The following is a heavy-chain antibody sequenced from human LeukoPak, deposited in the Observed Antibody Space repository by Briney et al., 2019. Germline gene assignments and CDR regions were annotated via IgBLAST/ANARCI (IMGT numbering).Heavy chain of an antibody. CDR2: INYSGST. V-gene: IGHV4-31*03. CDR3: ARDLQGRFDY. J-gene: IGHJ4*02. Sequence: PSETLPLTCSVSGGSISSGGYLWNWIRQHPGKGLEWIGYINYSGSTYYNPSLKSRVTISVDTSKNQFSLKLSSVTAADTAVYYCARDLQGRFDYWGQGTLVTVSS. D-gene: IGHD3-10*01. CDR1: GGSISSGGYL.